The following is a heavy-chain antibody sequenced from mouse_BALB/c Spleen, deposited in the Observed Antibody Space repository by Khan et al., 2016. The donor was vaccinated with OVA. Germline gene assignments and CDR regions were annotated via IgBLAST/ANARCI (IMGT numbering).Heavy chain of an antibody. Sequence: VQLKESGGGLVKPGGSLKLSCAASGFTFSNYAMSWVRQTPEKRLEWVASISSGGKTYYPDSVKGRFTISRDNARNILSLQMSSLRSEDTAMYYCARDDWFAYWGQGTLVTVSA. V-gene: IGHV5-6-5*01. J-gene: IGHJ3*01. CDR2: ISSGGKT. CDR3: ARDDWFAY. CDR1: GFTFSNYA.